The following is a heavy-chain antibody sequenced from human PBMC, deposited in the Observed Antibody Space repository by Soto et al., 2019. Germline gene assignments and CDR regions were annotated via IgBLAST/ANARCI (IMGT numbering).Heavy chain of an antibody. CDR3: AKGSYYYDSSGPRDY. CDR1: GFTFSNYA. CDR2: ISGSGGST. J-gene: IGHJ4*02. Sequence: GGSLRLSCVASGFTFSNYAMSWVRQAPGKGLEWVSGISGSGGSTYYADSVKGRFTISRDNSKNTLYLQMNSLRAEDTAVYYCAKGSYYYDSSGPRDYWGQGTLVTVSS. D-gene: IGHD3-22*01. V-gene: IGHV3-23*01.